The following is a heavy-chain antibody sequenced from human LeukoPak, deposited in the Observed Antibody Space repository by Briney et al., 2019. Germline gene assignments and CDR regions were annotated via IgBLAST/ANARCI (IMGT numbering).Heavy chain of an antibody. V-gene: IGHV4-59*08. CDR1: GASISSSS. CDR3: ARHFSSGWFDY. J-gene: IGHJ4*02. CDR2: IYHSGTT. Sequence: MSSETLSLTCTVSGASISSSSWTWIRQPPGKGLECIGFIYHSGTTIYNPSLKGRVTISLDTSKNQFSLRLSSVTAADTAVYYCARHFSSGWFDYWGQGTLVTVSS. D-gene: IGHD6-19*01.